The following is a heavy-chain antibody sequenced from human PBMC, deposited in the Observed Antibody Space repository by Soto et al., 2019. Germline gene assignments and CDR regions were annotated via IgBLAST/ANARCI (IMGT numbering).Heavy chain of an antibody. V-gene: IGHV3-9*01. Sequence: DVQLVESGGGLVQPGRSLRLSCAASGFTFDDYAMHWVRQAPGKGLEWVSGISWNSGSIGYADSVKGRFTISRDNAKNSLYLQMNSLRAEDTALYYCAKDKGSGSWAYDAFDIWGQGTMVTVSS. CDR3: AKDKGSGSWAYDAFDI. CDR1: GFTFDDYA. CDR2: ISWNSGSI. D-gene: IGHD1-26*01. J-gene: IGHJ3*02.